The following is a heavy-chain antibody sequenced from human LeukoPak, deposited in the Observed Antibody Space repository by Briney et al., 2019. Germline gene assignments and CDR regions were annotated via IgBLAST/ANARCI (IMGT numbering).Heavy chain of an antibody. CDR2: ISSSGSTI. V-gene: IGHV3-48*03. Sequence: GGSLRLSCAASGFTFSSYEMNWVRQAPGKGLEWVSYISSSGSTIYYANSVKGRFTISRDNAKNSLYLQMNSLRGEDTAVYYCAREDKVTDGQTGALDYWGQGTLVTVSP. D-gene: IGHD5-24*01. CDR3: AREDKVTDGQTGALDY. CDR1: GFTFSSYE. J-gene: IGHJ4*02.